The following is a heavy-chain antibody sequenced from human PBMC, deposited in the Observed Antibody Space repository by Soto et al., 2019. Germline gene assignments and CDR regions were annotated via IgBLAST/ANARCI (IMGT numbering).Heavy chain of an antibody. V-gene: IGHV1-18*04. CDR3: ARDFGSDLSAPGAVFDY. CDR2: ISPYNGKT. Sequence: GASVKVSCKASGYFFTSYGISWVRQAPGQGLEWMGWISPYNGKTEYAQNFQGRVTMTTDTSTYTAYMEVRSLRSDDPAVYYCARDFGSDLSAPGAVFDYWGQGTLVTVSS. CDR1: GYFFTSYG. J-gene: IGHJ4*02. D-gene: IGHD3-3*01.